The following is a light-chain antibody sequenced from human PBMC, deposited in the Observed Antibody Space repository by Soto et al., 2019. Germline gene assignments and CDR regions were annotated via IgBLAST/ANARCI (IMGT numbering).Light chain of an antibody. J-gene: IGKJ1*01. V-gene: IGKV1-5*01. CDR3: KQYNSYTWT. Sequence: DIQMTQSPSTLSASVGDRVTITCRASQSISSWLAWYQQKPGKAPKLLIYDASSLESGVPSRFSGSGPGTEFTLTISSLQPDDFATYYCKQYNSYTWTLGQGTKVDIK. CDR2: DAS. CDR1: QSISSW.